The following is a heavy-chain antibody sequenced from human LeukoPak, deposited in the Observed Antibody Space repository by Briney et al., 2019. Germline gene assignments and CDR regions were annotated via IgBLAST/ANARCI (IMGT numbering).Heavy chain of an antibody. J-gene: IGHJ5*02. Sequence: GASVKVSCKASGGTFSSYAISWVRQAPGQGREWMGGIIPIFGTANYAQKFQGRVTITADESTSTAYMELSSLRSEDTAVYYCASSDDYGDYGVDWFDPWGQGTLVTVSS. D-gene: IGHD4-17*01. V-gene: IGHV1-69*01. CDR3: ASSDDYGDYGVDWFDP. CDR2: IIPIFGTA. CDR1: GGTFSSYA.